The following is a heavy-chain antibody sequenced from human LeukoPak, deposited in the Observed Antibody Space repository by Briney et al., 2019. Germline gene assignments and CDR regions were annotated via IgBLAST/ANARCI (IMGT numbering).Heavy chain of an antibody. J-gene: IGHJ6*02. D-gene: IGHD2-8*01. CDR3: ARGDCTNGVCYTNYYYYYGMDV. CDR2: ISYDGSNK. Sequence: PGRPLRLSCAASGFTFSSYGMQWVRQAPGKGLEWVAVISYDGSNKYYADSVKGRFTISRDNSKNTLYLQMNSLRAEDTAVYYCARGDCTNGVCYTNYYYYYGMDVWGQGTTVTVSS. V-gene: IGHV3-30*03. CDR1: GFTFSSYG.